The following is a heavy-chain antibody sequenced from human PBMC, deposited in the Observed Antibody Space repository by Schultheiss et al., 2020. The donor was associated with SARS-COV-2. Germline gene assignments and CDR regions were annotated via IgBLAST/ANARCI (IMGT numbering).Heavy chain of an antibody. J-gene: IGHJ4*02. V-gene: IGHV3-30*18. CDR2: IAYDATNK. Sequence: GESLKISCAASGFRFDNYGMHWVRQAPGKGLEWVAVIAYDATNKYYGDSVEGRFSVSRDNSKDTLFLQMHSLRHEDTAVYYCGKGWFGESIDHWGQGALVTVSS. CDR3: GKGWFGESIDH. CDR1: GFRFDNYG. D-gene: IGHD3-10*01.